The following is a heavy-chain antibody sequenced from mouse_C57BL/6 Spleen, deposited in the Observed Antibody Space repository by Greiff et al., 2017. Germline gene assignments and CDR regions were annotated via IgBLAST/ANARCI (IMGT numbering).Heavy chain of an antibody. Sequence: VQLVESGPGLVAPSQSLSITCTVSGFSLTSYGVDWVRQSPGKGLEWLGVIWGVGSTNYNSALKSRLSISNDNSKSQVFLKMNSLQTDNTAMYYCAKITTIVERYAMDYWGQGTSVTVSS. CDR2: IWGVGST. V-gene: IGHV2-6*01. CDR1: GFSLTSYG. J-gene: IGHJ4*01. D-gene: IGHD1-1*01. CDR3: AKITTIVERYAMDY.